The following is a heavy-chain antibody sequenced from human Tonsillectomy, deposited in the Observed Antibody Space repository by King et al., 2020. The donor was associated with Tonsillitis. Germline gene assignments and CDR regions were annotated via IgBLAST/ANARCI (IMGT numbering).Heavy chain of an antibody. Sequence: QMQLQESGPGLVRPSETLSLTCTVSGDSISSSPYYWGWIRQPPGKGLEWIGSSFYSGATYYNPSLKGRVTISVDSSKNHFSLRLTSVTASDTAVYYCASLAGGAVALSWGQGTLVAVSS. D-gene: IGHD6-19*01. CDR3: ASLAGGAVALS. CDR2: SFYSGAT. V-gene: IGHV4-39*02. J-gene: IGHJ5*02. CDR1: GDSISSSPYY.